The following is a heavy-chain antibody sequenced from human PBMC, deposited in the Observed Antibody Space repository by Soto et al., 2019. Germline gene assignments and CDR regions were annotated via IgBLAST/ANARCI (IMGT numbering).Heavy chain of an antibody. CDR1: GGSFSGYY. CDR2: INHSGST. CDR3: ARPTQKPYYYGMDV. V-gene: IGHV4-34*01. J-gene: IGHJ6*02. Sequence: SETLSLTCAVYGGSFSGYYWSWIRQPPGKGLEWIGEINHSGSTNYNPSLKSRVTISVDTSKNQFSLKLSSVTAADTAVYYCARPTQKPYYYGMDVWVQGTTVTVSS.